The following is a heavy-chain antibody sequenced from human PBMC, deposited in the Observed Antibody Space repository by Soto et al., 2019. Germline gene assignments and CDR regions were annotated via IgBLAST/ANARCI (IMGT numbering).Heavy chain of an antibody. D-gene: IGHD6-13*01. CDR1: GFTFRSFT. CDR2: ISSNSAYI. CDR3: TRDASRDSSARGWFDP. J-gene: IGHJ5*02. Sequence: GSLRLTCAASGFTFRSFTMNWVRQAPGKGLEWVSTISSNSAYIYYTDALRGRFTISRDNAKNSLHLQMNSLRAEDTAVYYCTRDASRDSSARGWFDPWGPGTLVTVSS. V-gene: IGHV3-21*01.